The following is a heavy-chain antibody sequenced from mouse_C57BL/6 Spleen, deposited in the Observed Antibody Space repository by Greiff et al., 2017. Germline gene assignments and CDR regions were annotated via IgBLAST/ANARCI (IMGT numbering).Heavy chain of an antibody. CDR1: GYTFTSYG. CDR2: IYPRSGNT. D-gene: IGHD1-1*01. V-gene: IGHV1-81*01. Sequence: QVQLQQSGAELARPGASVKLSCKSSGYTFTSYGISWVKQRTGQGLEWIGEIYPRSGNTYYNEKFKGKATLTADKSSSTAYMELRSLTSEDSAVYFCARGYYGSSHYFDYWGQGTTLTVSS. CDR3: ARGYYGSSHYFDY. J-gene: IGHJ2*01.